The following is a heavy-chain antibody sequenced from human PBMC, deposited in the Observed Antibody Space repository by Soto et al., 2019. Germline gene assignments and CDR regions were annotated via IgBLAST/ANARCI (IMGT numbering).Heavy chain of an antibody. Sequence: GGSLRLPWSASGFSSITTGMTWFRQTPGKGLEWVDNINPDGSKKYYLDSVRGRFTISRDNSQTSLHLQMNSLRAEYFARYDCARGNNPDYWGQGTVVTVSS. CDR2: INPDGSKK. CDR1: GFSSITTG. V-gene: IGHV3-7*01. D-gene: IGHD1-1*01. J-gene: IGHJ4*02. CDR3: ARGNNPDY.